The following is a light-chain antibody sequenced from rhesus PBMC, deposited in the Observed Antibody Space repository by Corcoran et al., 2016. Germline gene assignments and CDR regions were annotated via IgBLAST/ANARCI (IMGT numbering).Light chain of an antibody. J-gene: IGKJ2*01. V-gene: IGKV1-19*01. CDR3: QQYDDLPYT. CDR1: QDVSAS. CDR2: GSS. Sequence: DIQMTQSPSSLSASVRDKVTITCHASQDVSASLAWYQQQPGKAPKPLIYGSSSLQPGVPSRFCGSGYRTLFTLTIRSLQPEDFATYYCQQYDDLPYTFGRGTKVEIK.